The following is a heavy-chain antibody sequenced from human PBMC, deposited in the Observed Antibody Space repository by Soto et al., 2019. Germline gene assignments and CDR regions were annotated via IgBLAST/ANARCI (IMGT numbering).Heavy chain of an antibody. J-gene: IGHJ6*02. Sequence: SVKVSCKASGGTFSSYAISWVRQAPGQGLEWMGGIIPIFGTANYAQKFQGRVTITADESTSAAYMELSSLRSEDTAVYYCARGDYKDYYYYGMDVWGQGTTVTVSS. CDR2: IIPIFGTA. D-gene: IGHD4-4*01. V-gene: IGHV1-69*13. CDR3: ARGDYKDYYYYGMDV. CDR1: GGTFSSYA.